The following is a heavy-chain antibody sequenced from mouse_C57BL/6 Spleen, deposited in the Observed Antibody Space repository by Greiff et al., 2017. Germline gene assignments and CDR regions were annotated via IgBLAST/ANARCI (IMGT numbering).Heavy chain of an antibody. CDR3: ARDEDYDGSSYRYFDV. D-gene: IGHD1-1*01. Sequence: VKLQESGPELVKPGASVKISCKASGYAFSSSWMNWVKQRPGKGLEWIGRIYPGDGDTNYNGKFKGKATLTADKSSSTAYMQLSSLTSEDSAVYFWARDEDYDGSSYRYFDVWGTGTTVTVSS. V-gene: IGHV1-82*01. CDR2: IYPGDGDT. J-gene: IGHJ1*03. CDR1: GYAFSSSW.